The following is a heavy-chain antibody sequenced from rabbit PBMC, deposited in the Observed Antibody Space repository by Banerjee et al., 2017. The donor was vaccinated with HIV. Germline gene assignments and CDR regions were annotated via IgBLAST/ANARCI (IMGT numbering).Heavy chain of an antibody. CDR2: IYTGSSVRT. V-gene: IGHV1S40*01. CDR3: PPVPSPPRSPGYPL. D-gene: IGHD7-1*01. J-gene: IGHJ4*01. Sequence: QSLEESGGDLVKPGASLTLTCTASGFSFSSSYYMCWVRQAPGKGPEWIACIYTGSSVRTNYASWAKRRGTISKTAATTVTLQMTSQTPPSTPTHPRPPVPSPPRSPGYPLWGPGTLFTVS. CDR1: GFSFSSSYY.